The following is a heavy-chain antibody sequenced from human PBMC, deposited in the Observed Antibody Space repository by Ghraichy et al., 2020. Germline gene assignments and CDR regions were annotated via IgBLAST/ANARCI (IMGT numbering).Heavy chain of an antibody. V-gene: IGHV3-23*01. CDR3: AKDRSSDPPKVRFDP. Sequence: GGSLRLSCAASGFTFANYAMSWVRQAPGKGLEWVSSISGSGSTTYYVDSVQGRFSISRDNSKNMLYLQMNSLRVEDTAVYYCAKDRSSDPPKVRFDPWGQGTLVTVSS. CDR1: GFTFANYA. D-gene: IGHD4/OR15-4a*01. J-gene: IGHJ5*02. CDR2: ISGSGSTT.